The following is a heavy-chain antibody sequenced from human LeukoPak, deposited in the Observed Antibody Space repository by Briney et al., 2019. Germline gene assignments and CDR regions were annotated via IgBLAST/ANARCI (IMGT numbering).Heavy chain of an antibody. CDR1: GYTFTSYA. CDR2: INAGNGNT. J-gene: IGHJ4*02. Sequence: ASVKVSCKASGYTFTSYAMHWVRQAPGQRLEWMGWINAGNGNTKYSQKFQGRVTITRDTSASTAYMELSSLRSEDTAVYYCARERRQWLALDYWGQGTLVTVSS. V-gene: IGHV1-3*01. CDR3: ARERRQWLALDY. D-gene: IGHD6-19*01.